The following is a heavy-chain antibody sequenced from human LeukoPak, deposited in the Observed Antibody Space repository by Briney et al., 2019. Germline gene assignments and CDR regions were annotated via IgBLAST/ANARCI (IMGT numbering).Heavy chain of an antibody. CDR1: GFTFSNYN. D-gene: IGHD3-22*01. Sequence: GGSLRLSCAASGFTFSNYNMNWVRQAPGKGLEWLSYISGSSDATFYADSVEGRFTISRDDAKSTLYLQMNSPRAEDTAVYYCARDTYYDSSGYYRHAEYFQHWGQGTLVTVSS. J-gene: IGHJ1*01. CDR3: ARDTYYDSSGYYRHAEYFQH. CDR2: ISGSSDAT. V-gene: IGHV3-48*01.